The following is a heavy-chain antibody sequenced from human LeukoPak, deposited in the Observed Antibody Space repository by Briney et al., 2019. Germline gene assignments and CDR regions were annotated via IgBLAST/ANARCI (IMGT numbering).Heavy chain of an antibody. CDR1: GFTFSSYA. D-gene: IGHD3-3*01. CDR3: ARQNFGSPRWFDP. J-gene: IGHJ5*02. Sequence: GGSLRLSCAASGFTFSSYAMNWVRQAPGKGLEWVSGISGSGDSTYYADSVKGRFTISRDKSKNTLYLHMNSLRAEDTAVYFCARQNFGSPRWFDPWGQGTLVTVSS. CDR2: ISGSGDST. V-gene: IGHV3-23*01.